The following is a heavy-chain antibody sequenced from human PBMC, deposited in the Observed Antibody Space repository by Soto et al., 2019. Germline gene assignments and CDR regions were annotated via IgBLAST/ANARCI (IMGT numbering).Heavy chain of an antibody. J-gene: IGHJ4*02. Sequence: QVQLVESGGGVVQPGRSLRLSCAASGFTFSSYGMHWVRQAPGKGLEWVAVIWYDGSNKYYADSVKGRFTISRDNSKNTRYLQMNSLRAEDKAVYYCARDTPYGDYEGGLDYWGQGTLVTVSS. CDR2: IWYDGSNK. D-gene: IGHD4-17*01. CDR3: ARDTPYGDYEGGLDY. CDR1: GFTFSSYG. V-gene: IGHV3-33*01.